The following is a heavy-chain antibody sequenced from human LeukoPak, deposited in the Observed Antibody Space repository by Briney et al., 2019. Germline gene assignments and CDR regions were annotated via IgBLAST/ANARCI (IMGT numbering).Heavy chain of an antibody. CDR2: IYYSGST. Sequence: SEALSLTCTVSGGSISRADYYWSWIRQPPGKGLEWIGYIYYSGSTYYNPSLKSRATISVDTSKNQFSLKLSSVTAADTAVYYCPRGSDFWSGYYYFDYWGQGTLVTVSS. CDR1: GGSISRADYY. CDR3: PRGSDFWSGYYYFDY. V-gene: IGHV4-30-4*08. J-gene: IGHJ4*02. D-gene: IGHD3-3*01.